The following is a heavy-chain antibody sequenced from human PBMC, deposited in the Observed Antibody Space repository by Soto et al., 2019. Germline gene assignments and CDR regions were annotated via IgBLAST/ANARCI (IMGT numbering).Heavy chain of an antibody. CDR1: GGSFSGYY. J-gene: IGHJ6*02. Sequence: SETLSLTCAVYGGSFSGYYWSWVRQPPGKGLEWIAEINHSGSTNYNPSLKSRVTISVDTSKNYFSLKLSFVTAADTAVYYCARALPVSRYCISIDCPRSGMDVWGQATTVTVSS. CDR3: ARALPVSRYCISIDCPRSGMDV. V-gene: IGHV4-34*01. CDR2: INHSGST. D-gene: IGHD2-2*01.